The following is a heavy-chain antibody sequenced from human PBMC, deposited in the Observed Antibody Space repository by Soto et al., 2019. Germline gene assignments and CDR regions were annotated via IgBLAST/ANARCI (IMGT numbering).Heavy chain of an antibody. V-gene: IGHV4-31*03. J-gene: IGHJ5*02. CDR1: GGSISSGGYY. D-gene: IGHD3-10*01. CDR2: IYYSGST. Sequence: PSETLSLTCTVSGGSISSGGYYWSWIRQHPGKGLEWIGYIYYSGSTYYNPSLKSRVTISIDTSKNQFSLKLSSVTAADTAVYYCARHFAPTVITMVRGVIGQNWFDPWGQGTLVTVSS. CDR3: ARHFAPTVITMVRGVIGQNWFDP.